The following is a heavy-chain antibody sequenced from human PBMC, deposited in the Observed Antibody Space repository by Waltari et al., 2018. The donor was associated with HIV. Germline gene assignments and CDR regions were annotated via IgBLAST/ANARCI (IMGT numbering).Heavy chain of an antibody. CDR2: INHSGSP. J-gene: IGHJ5*02. D-gene: IGHD4-17*01. Sequence: QVQLQQWGAGLLKPSETLSPTCAVYGGSFSGYYWSWIRQPPGKGLEWIGEINHSGSPNYNPSLKSRVTISVDTSKNQFSLKLSSVTAADTAVYYCARHGNYGDYVFDPWGQGTLVTVSS. V-gene: IGHV4-34*01. CDR3: ARHGNYGDYVFDP. CDR1: GGSFSGYY.